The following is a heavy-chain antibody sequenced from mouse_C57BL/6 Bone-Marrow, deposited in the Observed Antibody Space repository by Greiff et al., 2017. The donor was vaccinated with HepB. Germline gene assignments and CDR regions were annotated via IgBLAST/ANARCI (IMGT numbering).Heavy chain of an antibody. CDR2: IYPGSGNT. CDR3: ARTRCDYYAMDY. Sequence: QVQLQQSGPELVKPGASVKISCKASGYSFTSYYIHWVKQRPGQGLEWIGWIYPGSGNTKYNEKFKGKATLTADTSSSTAYMQLSSLTSEDSAVYYCARTRCDYYAMDYWGQGTSVTVSS. CDR1: GYSFTSYY. V-gene: IGHV1-66*01. J-gene: IGHJ4*01.